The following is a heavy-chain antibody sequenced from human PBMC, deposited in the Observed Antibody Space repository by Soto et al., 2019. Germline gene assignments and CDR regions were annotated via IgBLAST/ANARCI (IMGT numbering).Heavy chain of an antibody. V-gene: IGHV4-34*01. CDR1: GGSFSGYY. J-gene: IGHJ6*02. CDR2: INHSGST. CDR3: AKRGGGYSYGFSDYYYYGMDV. Sequence: SETLSLTCAVYGGSFSGYYWSWIRQPPGKGLEWIGEINHSGSTNYNPSLKSRVTISVDTSKNQFSLKLSSVTAADTAVYYCAKRGGGYSYGFSDYYYYGMDVWGQGTTVTVSS. D-gene: IGHD5-18*01.